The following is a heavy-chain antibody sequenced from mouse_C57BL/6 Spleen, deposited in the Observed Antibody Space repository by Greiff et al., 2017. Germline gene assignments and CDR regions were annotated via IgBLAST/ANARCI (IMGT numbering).Heavy chain of an antibody. Sequence: VQLQQSGPELVKPGASVKISCKASGYAFSSSWMNWVKQRPGKGLEWIGRIYPGDGDTNYNGKFKGKATLTADKSSSTAYMQLSSLTSEDSAVYFCARGAYAMDYWGQGTSVTVSS. V-gene: IGHV1-82*01. J-gene: IGHJ4*01. CDR2: IYPGDGDT. CDR1: GYAFSSSW. CDR3: ARGAYAMDY.